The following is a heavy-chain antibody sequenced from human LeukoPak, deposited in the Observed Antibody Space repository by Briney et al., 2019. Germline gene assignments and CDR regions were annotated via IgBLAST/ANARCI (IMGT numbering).Heavy chain of an antibody. CDR1: GSSFNTYW. V-gene: IGHV3-74*01. CDR2: IKTDGSST. D-gene: IGHD1-26*01. Sequence: GGSLRLSCAASGSSFNTYWMYWVRHVPEKGLVWVSRIKTDGSSTSYADSVKGRFTISRDNAKNTLYLQMNSLRAEDTAVYYCTTLYSGAMDYWGQGTLVTVSS. J-gene: IGHJ4*02. CDR3: TTLYSGAMDY.